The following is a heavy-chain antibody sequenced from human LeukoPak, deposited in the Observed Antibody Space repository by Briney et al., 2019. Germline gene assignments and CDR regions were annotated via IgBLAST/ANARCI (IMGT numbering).Heavy chain of an antibody. V-gene: IGHV1-2*06. J-gene: IGHJ3*02. CDR1: GYTFTGYY. CDR2: INPNSGGT. Sequence: ASVKVSCKASGYTFTGYYTHWVRQAPGQGLEWMGRINPNSGGTNYAQKFQGRVTMTRDTSISTAYMELSRLRSDDTAVYYCARYYDSSGYLIDDAFDIWGQGTMVTVSS. D-gene: IGHD3-22*01. CDR3: ARYYDSSGYLIDDAFDI.